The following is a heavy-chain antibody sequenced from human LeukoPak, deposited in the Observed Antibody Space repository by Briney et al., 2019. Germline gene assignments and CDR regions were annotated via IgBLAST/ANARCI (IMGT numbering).Heavy chain of an antibody. D-gene: IGHD6-13*01. CDR3: ARFWTYSSSWYIFDY. CDR2: ISSSGSTI. J-gene: IGHJ4*02. Sequence: PGGSLRLSCAASGFTFSSYEMNWVRQAPGKGLEWVSYISSSGSTIYYADSVKGRFTISRDNAKNSLYLQRNSLRAEDTAVYYCARFWTYSSSWYIFDYWGQGTLVTVSS. V-gene: IGHV3-48*03. CDR1: GFTFSSYE.